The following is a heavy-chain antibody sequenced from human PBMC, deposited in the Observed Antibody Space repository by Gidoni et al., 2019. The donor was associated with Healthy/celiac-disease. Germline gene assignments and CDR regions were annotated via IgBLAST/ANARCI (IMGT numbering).Heavy chain of an antibody. D-gene: IGHD4-17*01. CDR3: ARGNDYGDYSFDY. Sequence: SWIRQPPGKGLEWIGEINHSGSTNYNPSLKSRVTISVDTSKNQFSLKLSSVTAADTAVYYCARGNDYGDYSFDYWGQGTLVTVSS. J-gene: IGHJ4*02. V-gene: IGHV4-34*01. CDR2: INHSGST.